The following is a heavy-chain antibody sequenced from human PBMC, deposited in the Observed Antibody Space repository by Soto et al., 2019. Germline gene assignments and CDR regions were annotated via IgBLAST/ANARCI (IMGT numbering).Heavy chain of an antibody. J-gene: IGHJ6*02. CDR1: GFTFSNAW. CDR2: IKSKTDGGTT. Sequence: GGSLRLSCAASGFTFSNAWMNWVRQAPGKGLEWVGRIKSKTDGGTTDYAAPVKGRFTISRDDSKNTLYLQMNSLKTEDTAVYYCTTGVTKWELPKPPYYYYGMDVWGQGTTVTVSS. D-gene: IGHD1-26*01. CDR3: TTGVTKWELPKPPYYYYGMDV. V-gene: IGHV3-15*07.